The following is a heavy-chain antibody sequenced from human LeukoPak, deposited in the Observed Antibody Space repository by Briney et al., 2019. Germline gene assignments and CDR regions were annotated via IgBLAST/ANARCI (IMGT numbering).Heavy chain of an antibody. CDR3: ARAGSGSYYNDY. CDR2: IWYDGSNK. J-gene: IGHJ4*02. D-gene: IGHD3-10*01. CDR1: GFTFSSYG. Sequence: GGSLRLSCAASGFTFSSYGMHWVRQAPGKGLEWVAVIWYDGSNKYYADSVRGRFTISRDNSKNTLYLQMNSLRAEDTAVYYCARAGSGSYYNDYWGQGTLVTVSS. V-gene: IGHV3-33*01.